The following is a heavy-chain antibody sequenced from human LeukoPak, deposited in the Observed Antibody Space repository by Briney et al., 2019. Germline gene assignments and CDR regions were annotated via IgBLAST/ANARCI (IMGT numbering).Heavy chain of an antibody. CDR1: GGSISSGDYY. V-gene: IGHV4-30-4*01. CDR3: ARRYSSSFLPYYYYGMDV. CDR2: IYYSGST. J-gene: IGHJ6*02. D-gene: IGHD6-13*01. Sequence: SQTLSLTCTVSGGSISSGDYYWSWIRQPPGKGLEWIGYIYYSGSTYYNPSLKSRVTISVDTSKNQFSLKLSSVTAADTAVYYCARRYSSSFLPYYYYGMDVWGQGTTVTVSS.